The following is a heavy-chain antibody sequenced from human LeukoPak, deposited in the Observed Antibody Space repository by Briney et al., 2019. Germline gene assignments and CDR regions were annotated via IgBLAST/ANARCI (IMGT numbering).Heavy chain of an antibody. D-gene: IGHD1-14*01. CDR1: GGPISRSSYS. CDR3: ARHRRGSGSNWFDP. J-gene: IGHJ5*02. V-gene: IGHV4-39*01. CDR2: MYNSGTA. Sequence: PSETLSLTCTVSGGPISRSSYSWGWVRQPPGKGLERIGSMYNSGTAYYNSSLKSRVTISVDTSKNQFSLKLNSVTATDTAVYYCARHRRGSGSNWFDPWGQGTLVTVSS.